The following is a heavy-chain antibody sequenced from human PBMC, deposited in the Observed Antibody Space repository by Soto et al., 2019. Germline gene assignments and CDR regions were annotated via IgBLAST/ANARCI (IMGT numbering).Heavy chain of an antibody. CDR2: IYYSGST. V-gene: IGHV4-59*01. Sequence: SETLSLTCTVSGGSISSYYWSWIRQPPGKGLEWIGYIYYSGSTNYNPSLKSRVTISVDTSKNQFSLKLSSVTAADTAVYYCARKKLETYYYYYMDVWGKGTTVTVSS. J-gene: IGHJ6*03. CDR3: ARKKLETYYYYYMDV. D-gene: IGHD1-26*01. CDR1: GGSISSYY.